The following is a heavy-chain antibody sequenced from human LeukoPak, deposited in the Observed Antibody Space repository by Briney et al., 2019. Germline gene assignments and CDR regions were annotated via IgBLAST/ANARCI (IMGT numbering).Heavy chain of an antibody. V-gene: IGHV1-2*02. D-gene: IGHD6-13*01. CDR1: GYTFTGYY. Sequence: GASVKVSCRASGYTFTGYYMHWVRQAPGQGLEWMGWINPNSGGTNYAQKFQGRVTMTRDTSISTAYMELSRLRSDDTAVYYCARDTRVSSRRLNWFDPWGQGTLVTVSS. CDR2: INPNSGGT. CDR3: ARDTRVSSRRLNWFDP. J-gene: IGHJ5*02.